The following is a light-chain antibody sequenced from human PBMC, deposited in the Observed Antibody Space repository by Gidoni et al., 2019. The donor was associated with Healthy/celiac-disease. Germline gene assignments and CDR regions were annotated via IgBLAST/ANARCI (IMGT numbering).Light chain of an antibody. CDR3: QQYGSSPQET. CDR1: QSVSSSY. CDR2: GAS. J-gene: IGKJ1*01. V-gene: IGKV3-20*01. Sequence: EIVLTQSPGTLSLSPGERATLSCRASQSVSSSYLAWYQQKPGQAPRLLIYGASSRATGIPDRFSGSGSGTDFTLTISRLEPEDFAVYYCQQYGSSPQETFGQWTKVEIK.